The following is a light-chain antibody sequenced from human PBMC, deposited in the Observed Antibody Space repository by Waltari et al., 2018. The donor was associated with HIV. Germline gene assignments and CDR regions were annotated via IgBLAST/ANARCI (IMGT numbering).Light chain of an antibody. CDR1: SSDVGGYHY. Sequence: QSVLTQPPSASGSPGQSVTISCTGTSSDVGGYHYVSWYQQHPGKAPNLMIYEVSKRPSGVPDRFSGSKSGNTASLTVSGLQAEDEADYYCSSYAGSNNWVFGGGTKLIVL. CDR2: EVS. V-gene: IGLV2-8*01. CDR3: SSYAGSNNWV. J-gene: IGLJ3*02.